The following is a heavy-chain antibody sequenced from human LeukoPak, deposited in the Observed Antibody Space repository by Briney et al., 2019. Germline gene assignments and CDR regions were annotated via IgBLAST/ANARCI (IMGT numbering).Heavy chain of an antibody. D-gene: IGHD3-22*01. CDR1: GGSISSYY. CDR2: IYHSGRT. Sequence: SETLSLTCTVSGGSISSYYWSWIRQPPGKGLEWIGYIYHSGRTNYNPSLKSRVTISVDTSKNQFSLKLSSVTAADTAVYYCARTRCHYNSYYYEPYYYGMDVWGQGTTVTVSS. J-gene: IGHJ6*02. CDR3: ARTRCHYNSYYYEPYYYGMDV. V-gene: IGHV4-59*01.